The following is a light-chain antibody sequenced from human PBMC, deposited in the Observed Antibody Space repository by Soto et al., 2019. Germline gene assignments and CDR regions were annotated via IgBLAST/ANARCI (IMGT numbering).Light chain of an antibody. CDR2: DAS. J-gene: IGKJ5*01. CDR3: QQRSNWPPIT. Sequence: EIVLTQSPPTLSLSPRARAPMXCRPSQSFKTFLVWYQQRPGQARRLLIYDASHRAAGIPARFSGSGFGTDFTLTISSLEPEDAAVYDCQQRSNWPPITFGQGTRLEIK. V-gene: IGKV3-11*01. CDR1: QSFKTF.